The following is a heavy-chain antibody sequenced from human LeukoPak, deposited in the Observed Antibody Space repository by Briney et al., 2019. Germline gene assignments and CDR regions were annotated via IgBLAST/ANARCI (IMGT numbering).Heavy chain of an antibody. V-gene: IGHV4-39*07. J-gene: IGHJ5*02. CDR1: GGSISSSSYY. D-gene: IGHD3-10*01. CDR2: IYYSGST. CDR3: ARVRSGSRTWFDP. Sequence: SETLSLTCTVSGGSISSSSYYWGWIRQPPGKGLEWIGSIYYSGSTYYNSSLKSRVTISVDTSKNQFSLKLSSVTAADTAVYYCARVRSGSRTWFDPWGQGTLVTVSS.